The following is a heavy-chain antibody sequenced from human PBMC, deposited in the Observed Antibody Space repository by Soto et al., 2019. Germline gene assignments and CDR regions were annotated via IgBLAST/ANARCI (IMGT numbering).Heavy chain of an antibody. CDR1: GGSISSGGYY. D-gene: IGHD3-16*01. CDR3: ARERGSIGGRTDRDIFFPADHYGMDV. CDR2: IYYSGST. V-gene: IGHV4-31*03. J-gene: IGHJ6*02. Sequence: SETLSLTCTVSGGSISSGGYYWSWIRQHPGKGLEWIGYIYYSGSTYYNPSLKSRVTISVDTSKNQFSLKLSSVTAADTAVYYCARERGSIGGRTDRDIFFPADHYGMDVWGQGTTVTVSS.